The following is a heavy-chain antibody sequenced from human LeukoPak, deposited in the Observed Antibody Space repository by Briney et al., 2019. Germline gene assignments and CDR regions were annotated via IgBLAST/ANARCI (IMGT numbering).Heavy chain of an antibody. D-gene: IGHD2-2*01. CDR1: GGSISSSSYY. CDR2: IYYSGST. J-gene: IGHJ5*02. CDR3: ARGMLVVPAAKVIYGWFDP. Sequence: SETLSLTCTVSGGSISSSSYYWGWIRQPPGKGLEWIGSIYYSGSTYYNPSLKSRVTISVDTSKNQFSLKLSSVTAADTAVYYSARGMLVVPAAKVIYGWFDPWGQGTLVTVSS. V-gene: IGHV4-39*07.